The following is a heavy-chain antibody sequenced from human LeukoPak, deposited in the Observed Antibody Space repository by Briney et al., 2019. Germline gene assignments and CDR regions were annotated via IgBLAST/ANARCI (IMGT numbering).Heavy chain of an antibody. V-gene: IGHV4-34*01. Sequence: KPSETLSLTCAVYGGSFSGYYWSWIRQPPGKGLEWIGEINHSGSTNYNPSLKSRVTISVDTSKNQFSLKLSSVTAADTAVYYCARGLSVVVPAALNDWGQGTLVTVSS. J-gene: IGHJ4*02. CDR1: GGSFSGYY. CDR2: INHSGST. CDR3: ARGLSVVVPAALND. D-gene: IGHD2-2*01.